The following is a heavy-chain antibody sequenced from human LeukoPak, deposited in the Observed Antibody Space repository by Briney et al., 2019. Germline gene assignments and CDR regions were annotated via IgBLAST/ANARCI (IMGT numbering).Heavy chain of an antibody. J-gene: IGHJ6*02. Sequence: SETLSLTCTVSGGSISGHYWSWIRQPPGKGLEWIGYIYNSGTTNYNPSLKSRVTISVDTSKNQFSLKLTSVTAADTAGYYCASDFVGSNYYGVDVWGQGTTVTVSS. CDR1: GGSISGHY. CDR2: IYNSGTT. CDR3: ASDFVGSNYYGVDV. D-gene: IGHD6-6*01. V-gene: IGHV4-59*11.